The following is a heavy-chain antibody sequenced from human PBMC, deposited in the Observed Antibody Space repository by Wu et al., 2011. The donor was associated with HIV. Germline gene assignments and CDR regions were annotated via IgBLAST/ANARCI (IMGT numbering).Heavy chain of an antibody. Sequence: QVQLVQSGAEVKKPGASVKVSCKASGYTFTGYYMHWVRQAPGQGLEWMGWINPNSGGTKYVQKFQGRVSMTRDTSISTVYMELSRLRSDDTAVYYCARDGDHRMGHAFDIWGQGTMVTSXQ. V-gene: IGHV1-2*02. CDR1: GYTFTGYY. CDR2: INPNSGGT. J-gene: IGHJ3*02. CDR3: ARDGDHRMGHAFDI. D-gene: IGHD1-14*01.